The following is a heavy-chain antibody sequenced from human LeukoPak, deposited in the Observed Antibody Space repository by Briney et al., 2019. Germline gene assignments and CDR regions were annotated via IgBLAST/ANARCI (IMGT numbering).Heavy chain of an antibody. Sequence: GGSLRLSCAASGFTFSSYEMNWVRQAPGKGLEWISYITTSGTTLDYADSVKGRFTISRDNAKNSLYLQMNSLRAEDTAVYYCARALGWLPENYWGQGTLVTVSS. CDR2: ITTSGTTL. D-gene: IGHD5-24*01. CDR3: ARALGWLPENY. CDR1: GFTFSSYE. J-gene: IGHJ4*02. V-gene: IGHV3-48*03.